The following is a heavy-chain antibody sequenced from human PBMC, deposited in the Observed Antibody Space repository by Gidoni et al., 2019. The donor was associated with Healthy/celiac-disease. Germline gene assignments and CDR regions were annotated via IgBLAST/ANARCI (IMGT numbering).Heavy chain of an antibody. J-gene: IGHJ4*02. Sequence: SGPGLVKPSETLSLTCTFSGGSISSYYWSWIRQPPGKGLEWIGYIYYSGSTNYNPSLKSRVTISVDTSKNQFSLKLSSVTAADTAVYYCARGAGYSYGIDYWGQGTLVTVSS. V-gene: IGHV4-59*01. D-gene: IGHD5-18*01. CDR2: IYYSGST. CDR1: GGSISSYY. CDR3: ARGAGYSYGIDY.